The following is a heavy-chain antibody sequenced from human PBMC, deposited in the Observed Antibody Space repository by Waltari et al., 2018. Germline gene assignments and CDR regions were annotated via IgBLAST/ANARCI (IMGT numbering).Heavy chain of an antibody. CDR3: ARGLGSSRVTYYYYGMDV. CDR1: GDTFSSYA. J-gene: IGHJ6*02. D-gene: IGHD6-13*01. V-gene: IGHV1-69*12. Sequence: QVQLVQSGAEVKKPGSSVKVSCKASGDTFSSYAISWVRQAPGQGLEWMGGIIPIFGTANYAQKFQGRVTITADESTSTAYMELSSLRSEDTAVYYCARGLGSSRVTYYYYGMDVWGQGTTVTVSS. CDR2: IIPIFGTA.